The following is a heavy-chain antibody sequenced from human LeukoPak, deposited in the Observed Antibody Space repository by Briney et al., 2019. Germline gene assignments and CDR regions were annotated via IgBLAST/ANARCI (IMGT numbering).Heavy chain of an antibody. J-gene: IGHJ4*02. D-gene: IGHD4-17*01. Sequence: GGSLRLSCAASGFTFSSYAMPWVRQAPGKGLEWVAVISYDGSNKYYADSVKGRFTISRDNSKNTLYLQMNSLRAEDTAVYYCARGTQTTTVFWGQGTLVTVSS. CDR3: ARGTQTTTVF. CDR2: ISYDGSNK. CDR1: GFTFSSYA. V-gene: IGHV3-30-3*01.